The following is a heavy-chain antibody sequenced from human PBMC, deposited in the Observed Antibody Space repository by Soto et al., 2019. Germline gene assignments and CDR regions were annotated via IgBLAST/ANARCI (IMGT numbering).Heavy chain of an antibody. CDR3: ARAHYGDFGYGMDV. J-gene: IGHJ6*02. D-gene: IGHD4-17*01. V-gene: IGHV4-30-2*01. Sequence: SETLSLTCAVSGGSISSGGYSWSWIRQPPGKGLEWIGYIYDSGFTYYNPSLKSRVTISVDRSKNQFSLKLSSVTAADTAVYYCARAHYGDFGYGMDVWGQGTTVTVSS. CDR2: IYDSGFT. CDR1: GGSISSGGYS.